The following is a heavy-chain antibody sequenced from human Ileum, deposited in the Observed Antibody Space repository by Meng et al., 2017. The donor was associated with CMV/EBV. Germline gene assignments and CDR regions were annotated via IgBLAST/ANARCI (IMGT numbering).Heavy chain of an antibody. J-gene: IGHJ4*02. CDR2: TAYRSKWDY. CDR3: ARESELLRFDH. Sequence: QLQQAGPVLVKPSQTLSLTCDISGDSVSTNNVAWNWIRQSPLRGLEWLGRTAYRSKWDYEYSVSVKSRITISPDTSKNQFSLQLRSVTPEDTAVYYCARESELLRFDHWGQGTLVTVSS. D-gene: IGHD6-6*01. CDR1: GDSVSTNNVA. V-gene: IGHV6-1*01.